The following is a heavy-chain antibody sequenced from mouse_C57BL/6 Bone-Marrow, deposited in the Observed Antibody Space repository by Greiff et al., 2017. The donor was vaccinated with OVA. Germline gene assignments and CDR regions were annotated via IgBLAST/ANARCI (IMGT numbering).Heavy chain of an antibody. CDR2: IDPSDSYT. Sequence: QVQLQQPGAELVKPGASVQLSCKASGYTFTSYWMPWVKQRPGQGLEWIGEIDPSDSYTNYNQKFKGKATLTVDTSSSTAYMQLSSLTSEDSAVYYCARGDGYYVVYWGQGTTLTVSS. CDR3: ARGDGYYVVY. V-gene: IGHV1-50*01. D-gene: IGHD2-3*01. CDR1: GYTFTSYW. J-gene: IGHJ2*01.